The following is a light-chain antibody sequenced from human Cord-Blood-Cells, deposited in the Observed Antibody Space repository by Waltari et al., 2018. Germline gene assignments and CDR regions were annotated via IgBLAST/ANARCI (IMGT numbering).Light chain of an antibody. Sequence: SYELTQPPSVSVSPGQTASIPCSGDKLGDKYACWYQQKPGQSPVLVIYQDSKRPSGIPERFSGSNSGNTATLTISGTQAMDEADYYCQAWDNSTGVLGTGTKVTVL. J-gene: IGLJ1*01. CDR2: QDS. V-gene: IGLV3-1*01. CDR3: QAWDNSTGV. CDR1: KLGDKY.